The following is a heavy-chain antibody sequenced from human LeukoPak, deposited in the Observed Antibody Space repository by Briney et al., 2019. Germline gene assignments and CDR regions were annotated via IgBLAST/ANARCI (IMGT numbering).Heavy chain of an antibody. CDR1: GGSISSYY. D-gene: IGHD2-21*02. Sequence: PSETLSLTCTVSGGSISSYYWSWLRQPPGKGLEYIGYTHYSGSTNYNPSLTSRVTISLDTSGNKFSLKLSSVTAADTAVYYCASGYCGGACQLGGVDMWGQGTMVTVSS. J-gene: IGHJ3*02. V-gene: IGHV4-59*01. CDR3: ASGYCGGACQLGGVDM. CDR2: THYSGST.